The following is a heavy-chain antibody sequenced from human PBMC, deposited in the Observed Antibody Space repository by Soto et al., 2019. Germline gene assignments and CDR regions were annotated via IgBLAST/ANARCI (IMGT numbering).Heavy chain of an antibody. J-gene: IGHJ4*02. CDR2: FYHSGST. D-gene: IGHD3-22*01. CDR3: ARIYWLRDSSGYHHPFDY. Sequence: PSETLSLTCTVSGGSISSGDYYWSWIRQSPERGLEWIGHFYHSGSTYYNPSLRSRASISNDLSKNQFFLELSSVTGADTAVYFCARIYWLRDSSGYHHPFDYWGLGTLVTVSS. V-gene: IGHV4-30-4*01. CDR1: GGSISSGDYY.